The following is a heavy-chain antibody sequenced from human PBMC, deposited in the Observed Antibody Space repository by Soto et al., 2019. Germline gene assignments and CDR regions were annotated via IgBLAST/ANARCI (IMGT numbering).Heavy chain of an antibody. CDR3: AKSPRGIDGYNSDYYGMDV. CDR2: IGGSGTGGRT. Sequence: EVHLLESGGDLVQPGGSLRLSCTASGLTFSTYAMSWVRQAPGKGLEWVSAIGGSGTGGRTYYADSVKGRFTISRDNSKNTVYLQMNSLRADDTAVYYCAKSPRGIDGYNSDYYGMDVWGQGTTVTVSS. CDR1: GLTFSTYA. D-gene: IGHD5-12*01. J-gene: IGHJ6*02. V-gene: IGHV3-23*01.